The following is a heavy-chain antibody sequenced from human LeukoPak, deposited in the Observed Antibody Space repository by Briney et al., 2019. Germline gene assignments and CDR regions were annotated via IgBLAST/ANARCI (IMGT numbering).Heavy chain of an antibody. CDR2: IYHNGNT. Sequence: SETLSLTCTVSSGSISTYYWSWIRQPPGKGLEWIGYIYHNGNTNYHPSLKSRVTISVDTSKNQFSLKLSSVTAADTAVYYCARGYCSGGSCYSYYYYNYMDVWGKGTTVTVSS. CDR1: SGSISTYY. CDR3: ARGYCSGGSCYSYYYYNYMDV. J-gene: IGHJ6*03. V-gene: IGHV4-59*12. D-gene: IGHD2-15*01.